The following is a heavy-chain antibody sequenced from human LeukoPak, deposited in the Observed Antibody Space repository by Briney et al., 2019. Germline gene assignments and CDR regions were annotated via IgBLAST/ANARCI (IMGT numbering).Heavy chain of an antibody. CDR1: GFTFSAYS. D-gene: IGHD2-15*01. Sequence: GGSLRLSCAASGFTFSAYSMNWVRQAPGKGLEWVSSISGTSTYIYYADSVKGRFTISRDNAKNSLYLQMNSLRAEDTAVYYCGRQAAPDYWGQGTLVTVSS. J-gene: IGHJ4*02. CDR3: GRQAAPDY. V-gene: IGHV3-21*06. CDR2: ISGTSTYI.